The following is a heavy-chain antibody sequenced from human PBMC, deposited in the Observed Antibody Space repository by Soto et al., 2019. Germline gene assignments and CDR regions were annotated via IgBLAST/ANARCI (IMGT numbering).Heavy chain of an antibody. CDR2: IYYSGST. Sequence: SETLSLTCTVSGGSISSYYWSWIRQPPGKGLEWIGYIYYSGSTNYNPSLKSRVTISVDTSKNQFSLKLSSVTAADTAVYYCARGVNGATTYYYYYMDVWGKGTTVTVSS. D-gene: IGHD5-12*01. V-gene: IGHV4-59*01. J-gene: IGHJ6*03. CDR1: GGSISSYY. CDR3: ARGVNGATTYYYYYMDV.